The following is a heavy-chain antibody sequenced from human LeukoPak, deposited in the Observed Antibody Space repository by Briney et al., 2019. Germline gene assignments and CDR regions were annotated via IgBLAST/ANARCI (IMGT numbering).Heavy chain of an antibody. J-gene: IGHJ4*02. CDR2: ISAYNGNT. D-gene: IGHD3-10*01. V-gene: IGHV1-18*01. Sequence: ASVKVSCKASGYTFTSYGISWVRQAPGQGLEWMGWISAYNGNTNYAQKLQGRVTMTTDTSTSTAYMELRSLRSDDTAVYYCARDSPYGSGSYIPLDYWGQGTLVTVSS. CDR1: GYTFTSYG. CDR3: ARDSPYGSGSYIPLDY.